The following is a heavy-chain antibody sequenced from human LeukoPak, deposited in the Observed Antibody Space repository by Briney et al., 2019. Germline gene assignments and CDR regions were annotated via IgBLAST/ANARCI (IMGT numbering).Heavy chain of an antibody. Sequence: PGGSLRLSCAASGFTFSDYYMSWIRQAPGKGLEWVSYISSSGSTIYYADSVKGQFTISRDNAKNSLYLQMNSLRAEDTAVYYCARDHKLSDTAMVNYYYYYMDVWGKGTTVTVSS. CDR1: GFTFSDYY. CDR3: ARDHKLSDTAMVNYYYYYMDV. V-gene: IGHV3-11*01. J-gene: IGHJ6*03. D-gene: IGHD5-18*01. CDR2: ISSSGSTI.